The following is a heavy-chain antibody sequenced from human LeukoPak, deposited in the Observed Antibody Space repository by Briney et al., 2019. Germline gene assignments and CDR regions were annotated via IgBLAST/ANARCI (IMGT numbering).Heavy chain of an antibody. CDR2: ISSNGGST. CDR1: GFTFSSYA. Sequence: GGSLRLSCSASGFTFSSYAMHWVRQAPGKGLEYVSAISSNGGSTYYADSVKGRFTISRDNSKNTLYLQMSSLRAEDTAVYYSASGGRGATYGYYFDYWGQGTLVTVSS. J-gene: IGHJ4*02. CDR3: ASGGRGATYGYYFDY. D-gene: IGHD5-12*01. V-gene: IGHV3-64D*09.